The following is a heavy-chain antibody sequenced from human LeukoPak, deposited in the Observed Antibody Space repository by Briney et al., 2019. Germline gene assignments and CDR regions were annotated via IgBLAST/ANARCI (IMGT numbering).Heavy chain of an antibody. J-gene: IGHJ4*02. D-gene: IGHD3-22*01. Sequence: GASVTVSCMASGGTFSSYAISWVRQAPGQGLEWMGGIIPIFGTANYAQKFQGRVTITTDESTSTAYMELSSLRSEDTAVYYCARAVDYDSSGYYYWGQGTLVTVSS. V-gene: IGHV1-69*05. CDR3: ARAVDYDSSGYYY. CDR2: IIPIFGTA. CDR1: GGTFSSYA.